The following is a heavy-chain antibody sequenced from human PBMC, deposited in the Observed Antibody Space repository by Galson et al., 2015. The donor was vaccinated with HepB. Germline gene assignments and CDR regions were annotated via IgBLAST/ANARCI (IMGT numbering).Heavy chain of an antibody. CDR2: TYYRSKWYN. V-gene: IGHV6-1*01. CDR3: ARGDSGFDS. J-gene: IGHJ4*02. CDR1: GDSVSGNSAA. Sequence: CAISGDSVSGNSAAWNRIRQSPSRGLEWLGRTYYRSKWYNDYAVSVESRITINSDTSKNQFSLQLNSVTPEDTAVYYCARGDSGFDSWGQGTLVTFSS. D-gene: IGHD1-26*01.